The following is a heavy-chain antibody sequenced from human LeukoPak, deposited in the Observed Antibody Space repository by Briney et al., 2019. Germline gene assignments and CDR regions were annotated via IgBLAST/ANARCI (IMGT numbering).Heavy chain of an antibody. Sequence: GASLRLSCAASGFTFSSYAMSWVRQAPGKGLEWVSYISSSGSTIYYADSVKGRFTISRDNAKNSLYLQMNSLRAEDTAVYYCASPVQLWFYWGQGTLVTVSS. CDR2: ISSSGSTI. CDR1: GFTFSSYA. D-gene: IGHD5-18*01. CDR3: ASPVQLWFY. J-gene: IGHJ4*02. V-gene: IGHV3-48*03.